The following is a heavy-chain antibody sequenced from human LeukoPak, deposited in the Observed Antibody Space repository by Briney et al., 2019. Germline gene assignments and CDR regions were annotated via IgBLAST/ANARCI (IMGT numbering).Heavy chain of an antibody. D-gene: IGHD1-26*01. J-gene: IGHJ4*02. V-gene: IGHV3-15*01. CDR2: IKAKAHGGTI. Sequence: GGSLRLSCEASGFTFKNAWMIWVRQAPGKGPEWVGRIKAKAHGGTIEYAAPVKGRFTISRDDSKNTLYLQMNSLKTEDTAVYYCTTDGVGVEGATYDNWGQGTLVSVSS. CDR3: TTDGVGVEGATYDN. CDR1: GFTFKNAW.